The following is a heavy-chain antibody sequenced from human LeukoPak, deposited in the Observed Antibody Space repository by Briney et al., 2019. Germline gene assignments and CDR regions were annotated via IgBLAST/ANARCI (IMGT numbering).Heavy chain of an antibody. V-gene: IGHV3-21*01. Sequence: GGSLRLSCAASGFTFSSYGMSWVRQAPGKGLEWVSSISSSSSYIYYADSVKGRFTISRDNAKNSLYLQMNSLRAEDTAVYYCARENHIVVVTGRLPTEYIWFDPWGQGTLVTVSS. J-gene: IGHJ5*02. CDR3: ARENHIVVVTGRLPTEYIWFDP. CDR1: GFTFSSYG. CDR2: ISSSSSYI. D-gene: IGHD2-21*02.